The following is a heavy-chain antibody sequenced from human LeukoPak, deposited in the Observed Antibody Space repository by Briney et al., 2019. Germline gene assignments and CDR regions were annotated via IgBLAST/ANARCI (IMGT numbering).Heavy chain of an antibody. CDR2: ISSSGSTI. CDR3: AKGGGGTNYYYMDV. CDR1: GFTFSSYE. J-gene: IGHJ6*03. V-gene: IGHV3-48*03. D-gene: IGHD1-1*01. Sequence: PGGSLRLSCAASGFTFSSYEMNWVRQAPGKGLEWVSYISSSGSTIYYADSVKGRFTISRDNAKNSLYLQMNSLRAEDMALYHCAKGGGGTNYYYMDVWGKGTTVTVSS.